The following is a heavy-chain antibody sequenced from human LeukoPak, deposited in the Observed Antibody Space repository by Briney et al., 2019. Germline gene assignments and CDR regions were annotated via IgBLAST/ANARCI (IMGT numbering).Heavy chain of an antibody. D-gene: IGHD5-24*01. V-gene: IGHV3-53*01. CDR2: IYSGGST. CDR1: GFTVSSNY. CDR3: ARLREYYYYMDV. J-gene: IGHJ6*03. Sequence: PGGSLRLSCAASGFTVSSNYMSWVRQAPGKGLEWVSVIYSGGSTYYADSVKGRFTISRDNSKNTLYLQMNSLRAEDTAVYYCARLREYYYYMDVWGKGTTVTVSS.